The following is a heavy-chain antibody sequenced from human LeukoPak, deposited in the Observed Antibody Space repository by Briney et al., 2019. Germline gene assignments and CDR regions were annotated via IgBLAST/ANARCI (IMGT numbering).Heavy chain of an antibody. D-gene: IGHD6-19*01. Sequence: GGSLRLSCAASGFTFSNFGMHWVRQAPGKGLEWVAAVLYDGSKKFYSDSVKGRFSIYRDNSNYTLFVQMHSLRPDDTAVYYCARDRCMECIAVAALLGIDYWGQGTLVTVSS. CDR2: VLYDGSKK. CDR1: GFTFSNFG. J-gene: IGHJ4*02. CDR3: ARDRCMECIAVAALLGIDY. V-gene: IGHV3-30*03.